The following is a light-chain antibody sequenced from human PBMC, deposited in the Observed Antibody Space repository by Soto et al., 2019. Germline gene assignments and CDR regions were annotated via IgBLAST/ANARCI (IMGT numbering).Light chain of an antibody. CDR3: KQADTVPLT. Sequence: DIQMTQSPSSVSASVGDRVTITCRASQGISSWVAWYQQKPGKAPNLLIYAASSLQSGVPSRFSGSGSGTEFTLTISSLQPEDFATYYCKQADTVPLTFGGGTKVDI. V-gene: IGKV1-12*01. J-gene: IGKJ4*01. CDR1: QGISSW. CDR2: AAS.